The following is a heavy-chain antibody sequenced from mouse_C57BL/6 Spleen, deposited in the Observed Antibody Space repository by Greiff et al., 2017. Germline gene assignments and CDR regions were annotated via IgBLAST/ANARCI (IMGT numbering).Heavy chain of an antibody. CDR3: ERDGYDGGFAY. V-gene: IGHV1-84*01. CDR2: IYPGSGNT. D-gene: IGHD2-2*01. Sequence: QVQLQQSGPELVKPGASVKISCKASGYTFTDYYINWVKQRPGQGLGWIGWIYPGSGNTKYNEKFKGKATLTVDTSSSTAYMQLSSLTSEDSAVYFCERDGYDGGFAYWGQGALVTVSA. CDR1: GYTFTDYY. J-gene: IGHJ3*01.